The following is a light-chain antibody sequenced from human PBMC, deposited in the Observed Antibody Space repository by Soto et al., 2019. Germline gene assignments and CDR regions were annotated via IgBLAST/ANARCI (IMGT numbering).Light chain of an antibody. V-gene: IGKV1-6*01. CDR2: AAS. J-gene: IGKJ1*01. Sequence: AIQMTQSPSSLSASVGDRVTITCRASQGITDDLGWYQQKPGKAPKLLIYAASSLQSGVPSRFSGSGSGTDFTLTISCLQSEDFATYYCLQDINYPWTFGQGTKVDI. CDR3: LQDINYPWT. CDR1: QGITDD.